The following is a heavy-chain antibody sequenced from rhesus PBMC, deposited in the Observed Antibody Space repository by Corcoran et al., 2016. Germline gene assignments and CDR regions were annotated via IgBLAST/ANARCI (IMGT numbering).Heavy chain of an antibody. D-gene: IGHD2-21*01. V-gene: IGHV4-80*01. J-gene: IGHJ4*01. CDR2: INGNNGST. Sequence: QVQLPESGPGLGKLSEVLSITCVVVGGSFSCSWLTWHRRPLGTELDWIGEINGNNGSTNYNPSLKSRVTISKDASKNQFSLKRSSVTAADTAVYYCARDYCTGSGCYFDYWGQGVLVTVSS. CDR3: ARDYCTGSGCYFDY. CDR1: GGSFSCSW.